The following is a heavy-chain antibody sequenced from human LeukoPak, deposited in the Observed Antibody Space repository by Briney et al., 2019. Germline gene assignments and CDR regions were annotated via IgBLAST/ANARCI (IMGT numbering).Heavy chain of an antibody. V-gene: IGHV3-30-3*01. CDR2: ISYDGTNK. CDR1: GFIFSGYA. CDR3: AREEYYFDY. J-gene: IGHJ4*02. Sequence: GRSLRLSCAASGFIFSGYARHWVRQAPRKGLEWVAVISYDGTNKYYADSVKGRFTISRDTSKNTLYLQMNSLRAEDTAVYYCAREEYYFDYWGQGTLVTVSS.